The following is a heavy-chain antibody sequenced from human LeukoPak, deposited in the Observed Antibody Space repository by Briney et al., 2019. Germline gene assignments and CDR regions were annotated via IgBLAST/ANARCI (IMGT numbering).Heavy chain of an antibody. Sequence: ASVKVSCKASGYTFTSYAMHWVRQAPGQRLEWMGWINAGNGNTKYSQKFQGRVTITRDTSTSTAYMELSSLRSEDTAVYYCARYHYYDAPLDYWGQGTLVTVSS. CDR2: INAGNGNT. D-gene: IGHD3-22*01. CDR1: GYTFTSYA. CDR3: ARYHYYDAPLDY. J-gene: IGHJ4*02. V-gene: IGHV1-3*01.